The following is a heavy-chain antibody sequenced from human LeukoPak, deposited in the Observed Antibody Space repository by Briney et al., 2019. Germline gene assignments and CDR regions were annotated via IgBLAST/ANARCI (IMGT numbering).Heavy chain of an antibody. J-gene: IGHJ3*02. V-gene: IGHV3-72*01. Sequence: GGSLRLSCAASGFTFSDYILDWVRQAPGKGLEWVGRIRKGVNSCTTEYAASVKGRFTISRDDSRNSLYLHMNSLKSEDSAVYHCSRDGGEGGNSAFDIWGQGTMVTVSS. CDR2: IRKGVNSCTT. CDR3: SRDGGEGGNSAFDI. CDR1: GFTFSDYI. D-gene: IGHD3-16*01.